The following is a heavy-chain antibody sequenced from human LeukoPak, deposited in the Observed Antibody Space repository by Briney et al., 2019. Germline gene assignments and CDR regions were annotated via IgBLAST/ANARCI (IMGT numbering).Heavy chain of an antibody. J-gene: IGHJ4*02. CDR1: GYTVTSYY. Sequence: ASVKVSCKASGYTVTSYYMHWLRQAAGEGLEWRGMINPSGGSTREAQKFQGRVTMTRDTSTSTVYMELSSLRSEDTAVYYCARDSSGSYPFDYWGQGTLVTVPS. V-gene: IGHV1-46*01. D-gene: IGHD3-10*01. CDR3: ARDSSGSYPFDY. CDR2: INPSGGST.